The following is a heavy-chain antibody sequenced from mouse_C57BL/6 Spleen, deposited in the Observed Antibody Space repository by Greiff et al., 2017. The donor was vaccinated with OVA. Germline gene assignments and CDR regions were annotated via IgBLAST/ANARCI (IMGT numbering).Heavy chain of an antibody. CDR2: INPSNGGT. CDR3: ARGQKGSYSFWYFDV. D-gene: IGHD2-10*01. V-gene: IGHV1-53*01. CDR1: GYTFTSYW. Sequence: VQLKQPGTELVKPGASVKLSCKASGYTFTSYWMHWVKQRPGQGLEWIGNINPSNGGTNYNEKFKSKATLTVDKSSSTAYMQLSSLTSEDSAVYYCARGQKGSYSFWYFDVWGTGTTVTVSS. J-gene: IGHJ1*03.